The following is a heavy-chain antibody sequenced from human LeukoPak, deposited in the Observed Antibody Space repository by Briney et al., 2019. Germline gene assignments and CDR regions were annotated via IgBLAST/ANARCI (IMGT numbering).Heavy chain of an antibody. V-gene: IGHV3-11*01. CDR3: ARDLSTGSYYYYGMDV. CDR1: GFTFSNYY. CDR2: ICSNGSNI. D-gene: IGHD2/OR15-2a*01. Sequence: PGGSLRLSCAAPGFTFSNYYMGWVRQAPGKGLEWVAYICSNGSNIYYADSVKGRFTISRDNAKNSLYLQMNSLRAEDTAVYYCARDLSTGSYYYYGMDVWGQGTTVTVSS. J-gene: IGHJ6*02.